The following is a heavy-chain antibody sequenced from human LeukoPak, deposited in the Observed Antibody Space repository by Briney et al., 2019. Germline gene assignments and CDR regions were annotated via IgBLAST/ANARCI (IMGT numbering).Heavy chain of an antibody. CDR2: IESASDGGTA. D-gene: IGHD3-3*01. Sequence: PGGSLRLSCVVSGFTVSKARMNWVRLAPGKGLEWIGRIESASDGGTADYAAPVKGRFTISRDDSTNTVHLHMSGLKTEDTALYHCATVPGITAYGEVVDYWGQGTLVTISS. V-gene: IGHV3-15*04. J-gene: IGHJ4*02. CDR3: ATVPGITAYGEVVDY. CDR1: GFTVSKAR.